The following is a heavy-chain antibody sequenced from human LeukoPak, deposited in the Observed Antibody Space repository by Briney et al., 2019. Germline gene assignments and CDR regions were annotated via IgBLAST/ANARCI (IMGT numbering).Heavy chain of an antibody. CDR1: GGSITSTNY. CDR3: AREGGFFRPFDY. CDR2: VHLDGRT. D-gene: IGHD3-3*01. Sequence: SETLSLTCGVSGGSITSTNYWTWVRQPPGKGLEWIGEVHLDGRTNYNPSLKSRLTISVDLSENHISLRLTSVTAADTAVYYCAREGGFFRPFDYSGQGTLVTVSS. J-gene: IGHJ4*01. V-gene: IGHV4-4*02.